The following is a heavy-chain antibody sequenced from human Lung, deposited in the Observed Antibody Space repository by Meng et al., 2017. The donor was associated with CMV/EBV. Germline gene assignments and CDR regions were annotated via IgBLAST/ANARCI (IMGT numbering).Heavy chain of an antibody. CDR3: ARDRDTHYCYSDSCYGLAY. J-gene: IGHJ4*02. CDR2: ISATGDTI. Sequence: SCAGSGFTFRSYGMSWVRQAPGRGLEWISYISATGDTIHYADSVKGRFTVSRDNTKSSVYLRMNSLGAEDTAVYYCARDRDTHYCYSDSCYGLAYXGQGTLVTGSS. D-gene: IGHD2/OR15-2a*01. CDR1: GFTFRSYG. V-gene: IGHV3-48*03.